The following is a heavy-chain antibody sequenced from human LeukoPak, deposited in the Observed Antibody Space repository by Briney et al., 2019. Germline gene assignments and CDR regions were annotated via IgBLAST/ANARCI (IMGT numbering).Heavy chain of an antibody. D-gene: IGHD1-26*01. CDR3: ARDGVVGATFDY. CDR1: GYTFTSNY. V-gene: IGHV1-69*13. Sequence: ASVKVSCKASGYTFTSNYIHWVRQAPGQGLEWMGGIIPIFGTANYAQKFQGRVTITADESTSTAYMELSSLKSEDTAVYYCARDGVVGATFDYWGQGTLVTVSS. CDR2: IIPIFGTA. J-gene: IGHJ4*02.